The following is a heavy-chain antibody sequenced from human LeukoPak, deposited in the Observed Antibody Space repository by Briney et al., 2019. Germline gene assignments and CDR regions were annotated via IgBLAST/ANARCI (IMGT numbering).Heavy chain of an antibody. CDR3: ARDPIAAAGKDY. J-gene: IGHJ4*02. Sequence: PSDTLSLTCTVSGGSISIYYWSWIRQPAAKALEWIGRIYTSGSTNYNPSLKSRVTISVDKSKSQFSLKLSSVTAADTAVYYCARDPIAAAGKDYWGQGTLVTVSS. D-gene: IGHD6-13*01. V-gene: IGHV4-4*07. CDR2: IYTSGST. CDR1: GGSISIYY.